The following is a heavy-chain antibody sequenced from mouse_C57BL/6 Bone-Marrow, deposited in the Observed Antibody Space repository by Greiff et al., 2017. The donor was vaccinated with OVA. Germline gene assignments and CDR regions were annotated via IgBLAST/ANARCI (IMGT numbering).Heavy chain of an antibody. CDR1: GYTFTSYG. CDR2: IYPRSGNT. J-gene: IGHJ4*01. V-gene: IGHV1-81*01. Sequence: VQRVESGAELARPGASVKLSCKASGYTFTSYGISWVKQRTGQGLEWIGEIYPRSGNTYYNEKFKGKATLTADKSSSTAYMELRSLTSEDSAVYFCARDDYGSTHSMDYWGQGTSVTVSS. CDR3: ARDDYGSTHSMDY. D-gene: IGHD1-1*01.